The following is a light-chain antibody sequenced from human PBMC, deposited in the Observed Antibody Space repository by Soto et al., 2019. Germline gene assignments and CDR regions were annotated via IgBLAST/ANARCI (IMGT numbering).Light chain of an antibody. V-gene: IGLV2-14*01. CDR2: EVT. Sequence: QSVLTQPASVSGSPGQSITISCTGTSGDIGSYNRVSWYQQHPGKAPKLIIYEVTDRPSGVPNRFSGSKPGNTPPSTISGLQAEDEAEYYCRSYTHIDTWACVFGTVTKV. CDR3: RSYTHIDTWACV. J-gene: IGLJ1*01. CDR1: SGDIGSYNR.